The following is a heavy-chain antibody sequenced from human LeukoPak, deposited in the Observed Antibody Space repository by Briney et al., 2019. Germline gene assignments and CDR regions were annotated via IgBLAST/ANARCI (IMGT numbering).Heavy chain of an antibody. D-gene: IGHD1-26*01. CDR1: GFTFSSYS. J-gene: IGHJ4*02. V-gene: IGHV3-48*01. CDR3: ARESRRVGEGDFDY. Sequence: GGSLRLSCAASGFTFSSYSMNWVRQAPGKGLEWVSYISSSSSTIYYADSVKGRFTISRDNAKNSLYLQMNSLRAEDTAVYYCARESRRVGEGDFDYWGQGTLVTVSS. CDR2: ISSSSSTI.